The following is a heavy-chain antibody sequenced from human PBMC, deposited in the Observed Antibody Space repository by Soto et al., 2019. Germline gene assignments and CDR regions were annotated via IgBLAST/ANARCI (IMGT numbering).Heavy chain of an antibody. V-gene: IGHV2-26*01. CDR1: GFSLSNARMG. CDR2: IFSNDEK. J-gene: IGHJ4*02. D-gene: IGHD1-26*01. Sequence: QVTLKESGPVLVKPTETLTLTCSVSGFSLSNARMGVSWIRQPPGKALEWLAHIFSNDEKSYSTSLKSRLTISSDTSKSQVVLTMTNLDPVDTATYYWARHGRGVGARPLDYWGQGTLVTVSS. CDR3: ARHGRGVGARPLDY.